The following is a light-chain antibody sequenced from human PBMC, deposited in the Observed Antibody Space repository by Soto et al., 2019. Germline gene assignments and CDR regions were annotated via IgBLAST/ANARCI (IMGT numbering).Light chain of an antibody. Sequence: DIQMAQSPSTLSASVGDGVTITCRASQNINNWLAWYQQKPGRAPKLLIYEASSLETGVPSRFSGSGFGTEFSLTISSLQPDDFATYYCQRYNSYPWTFGQGTKVEIK. CDR2: EAS. J-gene: IGKJ1*01. CDR1: QNINNW. V-gene: IGKV1-5*03. CDR3: QRYNSYPWT.